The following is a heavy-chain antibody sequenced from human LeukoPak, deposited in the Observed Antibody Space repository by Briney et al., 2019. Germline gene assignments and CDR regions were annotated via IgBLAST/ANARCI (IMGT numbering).Heavy chain of an antibody. V-gene: IGHV3-21*01. D-gene: IGHD1-20*01. CDR1: GFTFSIYS. Sequence: TGGSLRLSCAASGFTFSIYSMNWGRQAPGKGLEWVSSISSSSSYIYYADSVKGRFTISRDNAKNSLYLKMNSLRAEDTAVYYCARGQRVITGTPGLFDIWGQGTMVTVSS. CDR3: ARGQRVITGTPGLFDI. J-gene: IGHJ3*02. CDR2: ISSSSSYI.